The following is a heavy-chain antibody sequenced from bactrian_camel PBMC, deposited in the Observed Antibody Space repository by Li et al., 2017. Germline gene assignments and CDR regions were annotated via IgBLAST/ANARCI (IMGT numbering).Heavy chain of an antibody. CDR1: ESTYRSIC. CDR3: AAEDQAPWDMGWICNYNS. CDR2: VDSNGVT. D-gene: IGHD3*01. J-gene: IGHJ4*01. Sequence: QLVESGGGSVQAGGSLTLSCTASESTYRSICMAWFRQAPGSQRETVATVDSNGVTKVAGSVKGRFTLSKDNAKNTLYLRMDNLKPEDTALYTCAAEDQAPWDMGWICNYNSWGQGTQVTVS. V-gene: IGHV3S53*01.